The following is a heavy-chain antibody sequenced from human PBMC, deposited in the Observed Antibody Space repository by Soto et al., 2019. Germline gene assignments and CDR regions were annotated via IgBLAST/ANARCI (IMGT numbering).Heavy chain of an antibody. Sequence: GGSLRLSCAASGFTFSSYGMHWVRQAPGKGLEWVAVISYEGSNKYYADSVKGRFTITRDNSKNTLYLQINSLRADDTAVYYCAKIIAAGPIIDYWGQGTLVTVSA. CDR1: GFTFSSYG. CDR3: AKIIAAGPIIDY. D-gene: IGHD6-6*01. J-gene: IGHJ4*02. CDR2: ISYEGSNK. V-gene: IGHV3-30*18.